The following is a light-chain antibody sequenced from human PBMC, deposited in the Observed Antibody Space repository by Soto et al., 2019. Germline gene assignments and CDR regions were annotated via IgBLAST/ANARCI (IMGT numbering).Light chain of an antibody. CDR3: QVWDSGSAHVV. J-gene: IGLJ2*01. CDR2: SDT. CDR1: NIGSKG. V-gene: IGLV3-21*04. Sequence: SYELTQPPSVSVAPGKTASISCGGNNIGSKGVHWYQQKLAQAPVLVIYSDTDLPPVIPERFSGSNSANLATLTISRVEAGDEADYYCQVWDSGSAHVVFGGRTKVTVL.